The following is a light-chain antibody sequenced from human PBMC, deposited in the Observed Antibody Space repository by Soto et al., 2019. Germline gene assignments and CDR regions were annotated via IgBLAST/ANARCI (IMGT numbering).Light chain of an antibody. Sequence: QSALTQPPSASGSPGQSVTISCTGTSSDVGGYNFVSWYQQHPGKAPKLMIYEVDKRPSGVPDRFSGSKSGNTASLTVSGPQAGEGADYYCISYAVTTSYVFGTGTKVT. CDR2: EVD. CDR3: ISYAVTTSYV. V-gene: IGLV2-8*01. J-gene: IGLJ1*01. CDR1: SSDVGGYNF.